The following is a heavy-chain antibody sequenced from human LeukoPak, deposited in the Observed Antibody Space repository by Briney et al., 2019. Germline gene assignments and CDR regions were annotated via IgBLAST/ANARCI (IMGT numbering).Heavy chain of an antibody. CDR1: GFTFGDYA. D-gene: IGHD3-22*01. CDR3: TRDRDMIDPPENAFDI. V-gene: IGHV3-49*03. Sequence: PGGSLRLSCTASGFTFGDYAMSWFRQAPGKGLEWVGFIRSKAYGGTTEYAASVKGRFTISRDDSKSIAYLQMSSLKTEDTAVYYCTRDRDMIDPPENAFDIWGQGTMVTVSS. J-gene: IGHJ3*02. CDR2: IRSKAYGGTT.